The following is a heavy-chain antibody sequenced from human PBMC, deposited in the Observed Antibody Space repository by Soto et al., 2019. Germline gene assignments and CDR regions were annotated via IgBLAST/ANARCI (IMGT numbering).Heavy chain of an antibody. D-gene: IGHD2-2*01. CDR2: IYPGDSDT. Sequence: PGESLKISCKGSGYSFTSYWIGWVRQMPGKGLEWMGIIYPGDSDTRYSPSFQGQVTISADKSISTAYLQWSSLKASDTAMYYCARTLVVPAAFYYYYGMDVWGQGTTVTVSS. CDR1: GYSFTSYW. J-gene: IGHJ6*02. V-gene: IGHV5-51*01. CDR3: ARTLVVPAAFYYYYGMDV.